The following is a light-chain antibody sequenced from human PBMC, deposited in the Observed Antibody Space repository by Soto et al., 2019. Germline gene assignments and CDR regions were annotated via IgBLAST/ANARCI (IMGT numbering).Light chain of an antibody. CDR2: GAS. J-gene: IGKJ5*01. CDR3: QQYNYWPIT. Sequence: EVVMTQSPSTLSVSQGERVTLSCRSSQSVADNLAWFQQKPGQGPRLLIYGASTRATGIPTRFSGSGSETDFTLTVSSLRSEDSAVYYCQQYNYWPITFGQGTLLEIK. CDR1: QSVADN. V-gene: IGKV3-15*01.